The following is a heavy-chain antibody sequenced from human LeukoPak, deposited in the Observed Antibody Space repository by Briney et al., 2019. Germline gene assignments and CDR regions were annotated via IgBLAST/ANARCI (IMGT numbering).Heavy chain of an antibody. V-gene: IGHV1-69*05. Sequence: SVKVSCKASGGTFSSYAISWVRQAPGQGLEWMGRIIPIFGTANYAQKFQGRVTITTDESTSTAYMELSSLRSEDTAVYYCASNIAVATVTDYWGQGTLVTVSS. J-gene: IGHJ4*02. D-gene: IGHD6-19*01. CDR1: GGTFSSYA. CDR3: ASNIAVATVTDY. CDR2: IIPIFGTA.